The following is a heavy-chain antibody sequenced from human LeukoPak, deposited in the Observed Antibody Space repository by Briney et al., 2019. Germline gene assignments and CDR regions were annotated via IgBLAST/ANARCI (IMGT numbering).Heavy chain of an antibody. Sequence: SVKVSCKASGGTFSSYAISWVRPAPGQGLEWMGRIIPILGIANYAQKFQGRVTITADKSTSTAYMELSSLRSEDTAVYYCARGTDYGDYVPFDYWGQGTLVTVSS. D-gene: IGHD4-17*01. V-gene: IGHV1-69*04. CDR1: GGTFSSYA. CDR2: IIPILGIA. CDR3: ARGTDYGDYVPFDY. J-gene: IGHJ4*02.